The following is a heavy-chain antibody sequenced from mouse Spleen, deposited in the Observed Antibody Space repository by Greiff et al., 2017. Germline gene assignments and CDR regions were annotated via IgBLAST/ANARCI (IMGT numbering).Heavy chain of an antibody. V-gene: IGHV1-7*01. J-gene: IGHJ2*01. CDR1: GYTFTSYW. D-gene: IGHD3-3*01. CDR3: AKRGTRYCYDY. Sequence: VKLLQSGAELAKPGASVKLSCKASGYTFTSYWMHWVKQRPGQGLEWIGYINPSSGYTKYNQKFKDKATLTADKSSSTAYMQLRSLTYEDFAVYYCAKRGTRYCYDYWGQGTTLTGSS. CDR2: INPSSGYT.